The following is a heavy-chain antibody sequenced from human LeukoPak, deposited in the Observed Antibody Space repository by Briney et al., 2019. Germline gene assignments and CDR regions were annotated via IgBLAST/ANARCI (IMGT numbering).Heavy chain of an antibody. CDR2: IKQDGSEK. Sequence: GGCLRLSCGASGFIFSTYSMTWVRQAPGKGLEWVANIKQDGSEKYYVDSVQGRSTISRDNAKNSLYLQMNSLRAEDTGVYYCARARASDLYYFDYWGQGTLVTVSS. D-gene: IGHD6-6*01. J-gene: IGHJ4*02. CDR3: ARARASDLYYFDY. V-gene: IGHV3-7*01. CDR1: GFIFSTYS.